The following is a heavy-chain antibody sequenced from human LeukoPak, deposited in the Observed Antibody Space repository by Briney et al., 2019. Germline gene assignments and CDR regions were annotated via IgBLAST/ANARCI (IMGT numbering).Heavy chain of an antibody. CDR2: ISSSSSTI. D-gene: IGHD3-10*01. CDR3: ARDRMGGSYYYYGMDV. Sequence: GGSLRLSCAASGFTFSSYSMNWVRQAPGKGLEWVSYISSSSSTIYYADSVKGRFTISRDNAKNSLYLQMNSLRDEDTAVYYCARDRMGGSYYYYGMDVWGQGNTVTVSS. J-gene: IGHJ6*02. V-gene: IGHV3-48*02. CDR1: GFTFSSYS.